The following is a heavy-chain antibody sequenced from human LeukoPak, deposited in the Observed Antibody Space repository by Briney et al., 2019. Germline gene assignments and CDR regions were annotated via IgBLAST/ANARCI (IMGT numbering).Heavy chain of an antibody. Sequence: SQTLSLTCTVSGGSISSGGYYWSWIRQHPGKGLEWIGYIYYSGSTYYNPSLKSRVTISVDTSKNQFSLKLSSVTAADTAVYYCARGRVLWFGDAFDIWGQGTMVTVSS. D-gene: IGHD3-10*01. CDR2: IYYSGST. V-gene: IGHV4-31*03. J-gene: IGHJ3*02. CDR1: GGSISSGGYY. CDR3: ARGRVLWFGDAFDI.